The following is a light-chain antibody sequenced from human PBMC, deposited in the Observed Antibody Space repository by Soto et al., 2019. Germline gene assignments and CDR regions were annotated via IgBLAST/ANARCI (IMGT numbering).Light chain of an antibody. V-gene: IGKV1-39*01. CDR1: QFIGNY. Sequence: DIRMTQSPSSLSASVGDGVTITCRASQFIGNYLNWYQHRPGKVPEVLIYGATTLQSGVPSRFIGSGYGTDFTLTISSLQPEDSATYYCQHVYGFPHTFGQGTKLEV. CDR2: GAT. CDR3: QHVYGFPHT. J-gene: IGKJ2*01.